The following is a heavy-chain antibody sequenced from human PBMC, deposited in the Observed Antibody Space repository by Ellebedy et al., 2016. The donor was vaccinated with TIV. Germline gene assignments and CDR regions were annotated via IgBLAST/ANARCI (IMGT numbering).Heavy chain of an antibody. V-gene: IGHV3-23*01. CDR2: ISGSGGST. Sequence: GESLKISCAASGFTVSSNYMSWVRQAPGKGLEWVSGISGSGGSTYYADSVKGRFTISRDNSKNTLSLQMNSLRAEDTAVYYCAKEGVDFPCMDVWGQGTTVTVSS. J-gene: IGHJ6*02. CDR1: GFTVSSNY. CDR3: AKEGVDFPCMDV. D-gene: IGHD3-3*01.